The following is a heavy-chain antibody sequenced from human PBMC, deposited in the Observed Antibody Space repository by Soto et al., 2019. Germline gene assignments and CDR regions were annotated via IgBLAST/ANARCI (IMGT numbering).Heavy chain of an antibody. J-gene: IGHJ1*01. CDR3: ARRYSSSFATGYFHH. D-gene: IGHD6-13*01. Sequence: SETLSLTCTVSGGSISSYYWSWIRQPPGKGLEWIGYIYYSGSTNYNPSLKSRVTISVDTSKNQFSLKLSSVTAADTAVYYCARRYSSSFATGYFHHWGQGTLVTVSS. V-gene: IGHV4-59*08. CDR1: GGSISSYY. CDR2: IYYSGST.